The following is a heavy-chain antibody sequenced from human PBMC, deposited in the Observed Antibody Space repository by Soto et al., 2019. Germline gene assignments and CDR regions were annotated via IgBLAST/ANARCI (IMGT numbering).Heavy chain of an antibody. J-gene: IGHJ6*02. CDR2: ISYDGSNK. CDR1: GFTFSSYA. CDR3: ARGPIYYYYYYGMDV. V-gene: IGHV3-30-3*01. D-gene: IGHD3-9*01. Sequence: QVQLVESGGGVVQPGRSLRLSCAASGFTFSSYAMHWVRQAPGKGLEWEAVISYDGSNKYYADSVKGRFTISRDNSKNTLYLQMNSLRAEDTAVYYCARGPIYYYYYYGMDVWGQGTTVTVSS.